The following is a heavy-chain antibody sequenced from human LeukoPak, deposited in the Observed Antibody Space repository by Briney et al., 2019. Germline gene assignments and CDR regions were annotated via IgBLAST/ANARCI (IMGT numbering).Heavy chain of an antibody. Sequence: KPSETLSLTCTVSGGSVSSGSYYWSWIRQPPGKGLEWIGYIYYSGSTNYNPSLESRVTISVDTSKNEFSLRLSSVTAADTAVYYSARDREWELQSLRYFDYWGQGTLVTVSS. D-gene: IGHD1-26*01. J-gene: IGHJ4*02. CDR3: ARDREWELQSLRYFDY. CDR1: GGSVSSGSYY. V-gene: IGHV4-61*01. CDR2: IYYSGST.